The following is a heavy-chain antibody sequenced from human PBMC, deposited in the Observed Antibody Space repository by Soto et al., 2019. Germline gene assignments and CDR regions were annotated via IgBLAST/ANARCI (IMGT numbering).Heavy chain of an antibody. V-gene: IGHV3-7*01. CDR3: ARALQYYYGSGSYYLDY. CDR2: IKQDGSEK. CDR1: GFTFNSYW. Sequence: GGSLRLSCAASGFTFNSYWMSWVRQAPGKGLEWVANIKQDGSEKYYVDSVKGRFTISRDNAKNSLYLQMNSLRAEDTAVYYCARALQYYYGSGSYYLDYWGQGTLVTVSS. J-gene: IGHJ4*02. D-gene: IGHD3-10*01.